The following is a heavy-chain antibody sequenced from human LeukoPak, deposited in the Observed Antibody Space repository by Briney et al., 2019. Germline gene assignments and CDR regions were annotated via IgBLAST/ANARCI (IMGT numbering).Heavy chain of an antibody. Sequence: PGGSLRLSCAASGFTYSSYDMSWVRQAPGKGLEWVSGISGGGVSTYYADSVKGRFTISRDNSKNTLYLQMNSLRAEDTAVYYCARDSQGLVFITTIDYWGQGTLVIVSS. CDR1: GFTYSSYD. CDR3: ARDSQGLVFITTIDY. J-gene: IGHJ4*02. V-gene: IGHV3-23*01. CDR2: ISGGGVST. D-gene: IGHD3-22*01.